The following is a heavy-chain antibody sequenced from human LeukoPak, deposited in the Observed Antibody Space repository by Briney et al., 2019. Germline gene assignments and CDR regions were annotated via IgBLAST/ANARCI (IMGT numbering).Heavy chain of an antibody. Sequence: ASVKVSCKAPGYTFTSYGISWVRQAPGQGLEWMGWISAYNGNTNYAQKLQGRVTMTTDTSTSTAYMELRSLRSDDTAVYYCARDRGSIDSNPTDYWGQGTLVTVSS. CDR2: ISAYNGNT. CDR1: GYTFTSYG. J-gene: IGHJ4*02. CDR3: ARDRGSIDSNPTDY. D-gene: IGHD1-14*01. V-gene: IGHV1-18*01.